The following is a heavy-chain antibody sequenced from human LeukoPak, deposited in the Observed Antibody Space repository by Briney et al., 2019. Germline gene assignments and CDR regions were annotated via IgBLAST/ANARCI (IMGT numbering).Heavy chain of an antibody. CDR3: AKHPRLMYNWKGYMDV. Sequence: GGSLRLSCAASGFTFSDYYMSWIRQAPGQGLEWVSYISSSGRTIHYADSVKGRFTISRDNAKNSLYLEMNSLRAEDTAVYYCAKHPRLMYNWKGYMDVWGKGTTVTVSS. CDR1: GFTFSDYY. CDR2: ISSSGRTI. V-gene: IGHV3-11*01. J-gene: IGHJ6*03. D-gene: IGHD1-20*01.